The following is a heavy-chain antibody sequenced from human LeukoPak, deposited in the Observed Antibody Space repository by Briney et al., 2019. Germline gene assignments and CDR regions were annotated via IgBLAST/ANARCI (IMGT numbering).Heavy chain of an antibody. V-gene: IGHV4-34*01. J-gene: IGHJ4*02. D-gene: IGHD4-17*01. Sequence: SETLSLTCAVYGGSFSGYYWSWIRQPPGKGLEWIGEINHSGSTNYNPSLKSRVTISVDTSKNQFSLQLSSVTAADAAVYNCARGGGVEDDYGDYVLHVWDYWGQGTLATVSS. CDR2: INHSGST. CDR3: ARGGGVEDDYGDYVLHVWDY. CDR1: GGSFSGYY.